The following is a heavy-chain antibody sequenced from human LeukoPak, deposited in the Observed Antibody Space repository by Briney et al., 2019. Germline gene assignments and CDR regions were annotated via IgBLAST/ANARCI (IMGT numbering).Heavy chain of an antibody. V-gene: IGHV4-31*03. J-gene: IGHJ5*02. CDR3: ARRTVKGWFDP. D-gene: IGHD4-17*01. Sequence: PSETLSLTCTVSGGSISSGGYYWSWIRQHPGKGLEWIGYIYYSGSTYYNPSLKSRVTISVDTSKNQFSLKLSSVTAADTAVYYCARRTVKGWFDPWGQGTLVTVSS. CDR1: GGSISSGGYY. CDR2: IYYSGST.